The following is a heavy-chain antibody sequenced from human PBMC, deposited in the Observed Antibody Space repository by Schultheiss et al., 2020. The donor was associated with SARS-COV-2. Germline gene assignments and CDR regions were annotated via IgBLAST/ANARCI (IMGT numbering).Heavy chain of an antibody. J-gene: IGHJ3*02. V-gene: IGHV3-23*01. CDR3: AKDFTIFGVVIIRGHDAFDI. CDR1: GFTLSRHW. CDR2: ISGSGGST. Sequence: GGSLRLSCTASGFTLSRHWMNWVRQVPGKGLVWVSAISGSGGSTYYADSVKGRFTISRDNSKNTLYLQMNSLRAEDTAVYYCAKDFTIFGVVIIRGHDAFDIWGQGTMVTVSS. D-gene: IGHD3-3*01.